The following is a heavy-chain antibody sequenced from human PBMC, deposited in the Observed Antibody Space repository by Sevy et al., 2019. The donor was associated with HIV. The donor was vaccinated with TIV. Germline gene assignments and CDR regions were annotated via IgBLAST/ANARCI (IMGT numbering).Heavy chain of an antibody. Sequence: GGSLRLSCAASGFSFSSYSMNWVRQAPGKGLEWVSSISSGSSYIFYADSVKGRFTISRDISKNTLNLQMNSLRAEDTAIYYCATTSTPLYYYALDVWGQGTTVTVSS. J-gene: IGHJ6*02. V-gene: IGHV3-21*04. CDR3: ATTSTPLYYYALDV. CDR2: ISSGSSYI. D-gene: IGHD1-26*01. CDR1: GFSFSSYS.